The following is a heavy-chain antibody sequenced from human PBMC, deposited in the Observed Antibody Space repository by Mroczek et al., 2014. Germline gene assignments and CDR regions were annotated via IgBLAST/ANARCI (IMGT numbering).Heavy chain of an antibody. J-gene: IGHJ3*02. CDR2: IYPGDSDT. CDR1: GYSFTSYW. D-gene: IGHD3-22*01. CDR3: ARSVLTEYYYDSSGREDAFDI. V-gene: IGHV5-51*03. Sequence: VQLLESGAEVKKPGESLKISCKGSGYSFTSYWIGWVRQMPGKGLEWMGIIYPGDSDTRYSPSFQGQVTISADKSISTAYLQWSSLKASDTAMYYCARSVLTEYYYDSSGREDAFDIWGQGTMVTVSS.